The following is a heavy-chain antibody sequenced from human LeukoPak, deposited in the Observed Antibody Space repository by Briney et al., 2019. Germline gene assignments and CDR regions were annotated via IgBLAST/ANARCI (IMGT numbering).Heavy chain of an antibody. CDR2: ISSSSSTI. V-gene: IGHV3-48*01. J-gene: IGHJ4*02. Sequence: PGGSLRLSCAASGFTFSSYSMNWGRQAPGEGLEWVSYISSSSSTIYYADSVKGRFTISRDNAKNSLYLQMNSLRAEDTAVYSCARDSGSYSFDYWGQGTLVTVSS. CDR1: GFTFSSYS. CDR3: ARDSGSYSFDY. D-gene: IGHD6-6*01.